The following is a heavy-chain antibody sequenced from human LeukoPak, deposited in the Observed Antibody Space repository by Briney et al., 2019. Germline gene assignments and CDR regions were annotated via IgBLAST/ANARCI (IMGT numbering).Heavy chain of an antibody. Sequence: GGSLRLSCAASGFTFSSYWMTWVRQAPGKGLEWVANIKQDGSEKYYVNSVKGRFTISRDNAKNSLYLQMNSLRAEDTAIYYCARDGRPLHSNYADYFDYWGQGTLVTVSS. D-gene: IGHD4-11*01. CDR1: GFTFSSYW. CDR3: ARDGRPLHSNYADYFDY. V-gene: IGHV3-7*01. J-gene: IGHJ4*02. CDR2: IKQDGSEK.